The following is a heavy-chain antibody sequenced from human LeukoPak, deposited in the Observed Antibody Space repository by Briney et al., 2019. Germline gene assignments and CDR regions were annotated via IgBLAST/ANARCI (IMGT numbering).Heavy chain of an antibody. D-gene: IGHD3-3*01. J-gene: IGHJ4*02. V-gene: IGHV4-34*01. Sequence: NPSETLSLTCAVYGGSFSGYYWSWIRQPPGKGLEWIGEIKHSGSTNYDPSLKSRVTMSVDTSKNQFSLKLSSVTAADTAIYYCARGLNDSWTGENYWGQGTLVTVSS. CDR3: ARGLNDSWTGENY. CDR2: IKHSGST. CDR1: GGSFSGYY.